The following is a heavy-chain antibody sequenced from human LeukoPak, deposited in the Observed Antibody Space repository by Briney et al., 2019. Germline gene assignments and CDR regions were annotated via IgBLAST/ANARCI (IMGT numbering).Heavy chain of an antibody. J-gene: IGHJ4*02. CDR3: AKVSGYSSGWYVY. CDR1: GFTFSSYA. D-gene: IGHD6-19*01. Sequence: PGGSLRLSCAASGFTFSSYAMSWVRQAPGKGLEWVSAISGSGGSTYYADSVKGRFTISRDNSKNTPYLQMNSLRAEDTAVYYCAKVSGYSSGWYVYWGQGTLVTVSS. V-gene: IGHV3-23*01. CDR2: ISGSGGST.